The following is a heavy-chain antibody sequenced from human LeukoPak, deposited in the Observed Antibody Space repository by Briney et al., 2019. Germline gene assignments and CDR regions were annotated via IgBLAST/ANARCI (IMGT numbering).Heavy chain of an antibody. D-gene: IGHD3-3*01. J-gene: IGHJ6*03. CDR3: ARDRDDFWSGFLPYMDV. CDR1: GFTFSSYS. Sequence: GGSLRLSCAASGFTFSSYSMNWVRQAPGKGLEWVSYISSSSSTIYYADSVKGRFTISRDNAKNSLYLQMNSLRAEDTAVYYCARDRDDFWSGFLPYMDVWGKGTTVTVSS. CDR2: ISSSSSTI. V-gene: IGHV3-48*01.